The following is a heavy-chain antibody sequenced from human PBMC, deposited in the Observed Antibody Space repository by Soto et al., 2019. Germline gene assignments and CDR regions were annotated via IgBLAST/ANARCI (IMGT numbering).Heavy chain of an antibody. V-gene: IGHV3-30-3*01. Sequence: QVQLVESGGGVVQPGRSLRLSCAASGFTFSSYAMHWVRQAPGKGLEWVAVISYDGSNKYYADAVKGRFTISRDNSKNTLYLHMNSMRAEDTAVYYCARDWADSSGYLAFGGQGTLVTVSS. D-gene: IGHD3-22*01. CDR2: ISYDGSNK. J-gene: IGHJ4*02. CDR3: ARDWADSSGYLAF. CDR1: GFTFSSYA.